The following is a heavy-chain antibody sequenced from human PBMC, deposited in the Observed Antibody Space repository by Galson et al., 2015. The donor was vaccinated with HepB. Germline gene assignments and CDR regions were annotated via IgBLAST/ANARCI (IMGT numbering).Heavy chain of an antibody. J-gene: IGHJ4*02. CDR2: IGSSSNPI. D-gene: IGHD3-22*01. Sequence: SLRLSCAASGFAFSSYAMNWVRQAPGKGLEWVSYIGSSSNPIYYADSVKGRFTISRDNVKNSLYLQVNSLRAEDTAVYYCARDGPDSHFDYWGQGTLVTVSS. V-gene: IGHV3-48*01. CDR3: ARDGPDSHFDY. CDR1: GFAFSSYA.